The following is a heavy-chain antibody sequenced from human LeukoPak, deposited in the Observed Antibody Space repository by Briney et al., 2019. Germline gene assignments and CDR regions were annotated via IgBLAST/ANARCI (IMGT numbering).Heavy chain of an antibody. CDR1: GGTFSSYA. Sequence: SVKVSCKASGGTFSSYAISWVRQAPGQGLEWMGGIIPIFGTANYAQKFQGRVTITADESTSTAYMELSSLRSEDTAVYYCARASSRYYYDSSADGYYYMDVWGKGTTVTISS. V-gene: IGHV1-69*13. J-gene: IGHJ6*03. CDR3: ARASSRYYYDSSADGYYYMDV. CDR2: IIPIFGTA. D-gene: IGHD3-22*01.